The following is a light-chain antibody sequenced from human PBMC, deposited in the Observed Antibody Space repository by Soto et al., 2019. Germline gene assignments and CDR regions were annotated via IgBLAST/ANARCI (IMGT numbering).Light chain of an antibody. V-gene: IGKV3-20*01. CDR3: QQYGSSPWT. CDR2: GAS. CDR1: QSVSSSY. J-gene: IGKJ1*01. Sequence: EIVLTQSPGTLSLSPGERATLSCRASQSVSSSYLAWYQQKPGQAPRLLIYGASSRATGIPDRFSGSGSGTDFTLTISRLDPEDFAVYYCQQYGSSPWTFGQGTKGEIK.